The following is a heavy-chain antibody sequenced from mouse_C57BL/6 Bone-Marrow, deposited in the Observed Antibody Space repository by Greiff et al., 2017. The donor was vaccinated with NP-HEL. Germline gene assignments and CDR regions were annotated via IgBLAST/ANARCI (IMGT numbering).Heavy chain of an antibody. Sequence: VKLMESGAELARPGASVKLSCKASGYTFTSYGISWVKQRTGQGLEWIGEIYPRSGNTYYNEKFKGKATLTADKSSSTAYMELRSLTSEDSAVYFCARGVITTVASDYWGQGTTLTVSS. J-gene: IGHJ2*01. D-gene: IGHD1-1*01. CDR1: GYTFTSYG. CDR3: ARGVITTVASDY. CDR2: IYPRSGNT. V-gene: IGHV1-81*01.